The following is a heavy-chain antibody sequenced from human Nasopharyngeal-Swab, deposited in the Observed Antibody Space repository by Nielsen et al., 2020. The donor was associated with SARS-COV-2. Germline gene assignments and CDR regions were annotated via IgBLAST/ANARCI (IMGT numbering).Heavy chain of an antibody. CDR1: GFTFSSYS. D-gene: IGHD3-3*01. Sequence: GESLKISCAASGFTFSSYSMNWVRQAPGKGLELVSYISSSSSTIYYADSVKGRFTISRDNAKNSLYLQMNSLRAEDTAVYYCARDTTYDFWSGYSKSFDYWGQGTLVTVSS. CDR2: ISSSSSTI. V-gene: IGHV3-48*01. J-gene: IGHJ4*02. CDR3: ARDTTYDFWSGYSKSFDY.